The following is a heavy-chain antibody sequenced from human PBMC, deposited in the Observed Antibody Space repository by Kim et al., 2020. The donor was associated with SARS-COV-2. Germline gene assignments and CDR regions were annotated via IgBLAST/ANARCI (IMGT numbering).Heavy chain of an antibody. J-gene: IGHJ4*02. CDR3: ARGSDIAAAGTVIPFDY. D-gene: IGHD6-13*01. CDR1: GGSFSGYY. V-gene: IGHV4-34*01. CDR2: INHSGST. Sequence: SETLSLTCAVYGGSFSGYYWSWIRQPPGKGLEWIGEINHSGSTNYNPSLKSRVTISVDTSKNQFSLKLSSVTAADTAVYYCARGSDIAAAGTVIPFDYWGQGTLVTVSS.